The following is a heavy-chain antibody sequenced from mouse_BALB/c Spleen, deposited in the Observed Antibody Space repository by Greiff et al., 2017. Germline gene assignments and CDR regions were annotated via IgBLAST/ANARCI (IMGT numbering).Heavy chain of an antibody. Sequence: EVQGVESGGGLVKPGGSLKLSCAASGFTFSSYAMSWVRQTPEKRLEWVATISSGGSYTYYPDSVKGRFTISRDNAKNTLYLQMSSLRSEDTAMYYCARQITTADYWGQGTTLTVSS. J-gene: IGHJ2*01. CDR3: ARQITTADY. D-gene: IGHD1-2*01. V-gene: IGHV5-9-3*01. CDR2: ISSGGSYT. CDR1: GFTFSSYA.